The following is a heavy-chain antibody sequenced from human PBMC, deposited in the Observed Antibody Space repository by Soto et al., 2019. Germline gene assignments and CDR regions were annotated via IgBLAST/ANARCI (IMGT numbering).Heavy chain of an antibody. D-gene: IGHD6-19*01. J-gene: IGHJ5*02. CDR3: ARDRDSSGWYNWFDP. CDR1: GGSISSYY. CDR2: IYYSGST. Sequence: PSETLSLTCTVSGGSISSYYWSWIRQPPGKGLEWIGYIYYSGSTNYNPSLKSRVTISVDTSKNQFSLKLSSVTAADTAVYYCARDRDSSGWYNWFDPWGQGTLVTVSS. V-gene: IGHV4-59*01.